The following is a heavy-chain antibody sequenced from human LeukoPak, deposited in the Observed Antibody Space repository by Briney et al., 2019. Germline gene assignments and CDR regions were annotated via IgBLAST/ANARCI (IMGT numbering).Heavy chain of an antibody. CDR1: GYTFTSYY. J-gene: IGHJ4*02. V-gene: IGHV1-46*01. CDR2: INPSGGST. Sequence: GASVKVSCKASGYTFTSYYMHWVRQAPGQGLEWMGIINPSGGSTSYAQKFQGRVTMTRDTSTSTAYMELRSLRSDDTAVYYCARGVIIGYSYGYVFDYWGQGTLVTVSS. CDR3: ARGVIIGYSYGYVFDY. D-gene: IGHD5-18*01.